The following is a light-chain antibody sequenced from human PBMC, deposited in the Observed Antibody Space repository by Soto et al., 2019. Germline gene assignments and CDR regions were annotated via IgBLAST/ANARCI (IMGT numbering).Light chain of an antibody. CDR2: DAS. V-gene: IGKV1-33*01. Sequence: DIQMTRSPSSLSASVGDRVTITCQASQDINIYLNWYQQKPGKAPKLLIYDASNLETGVPSRFSGSGSGTEFTFTISSLQPEDIATYFCQQYLNLLTFGGGTKVEIK. J-gene: IGKJ4*01. CDR1: QDINIY. CDR3: QQYLNLLT.